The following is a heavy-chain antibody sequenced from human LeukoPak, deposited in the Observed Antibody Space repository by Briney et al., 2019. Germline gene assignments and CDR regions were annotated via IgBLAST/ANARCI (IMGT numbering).Heavy chain of an antibody. CDR3: ATGTYYCSSTSCHFQH. D-gene: IGHD2-2*01. CDR1: GGTFSSYA. CDR2: IIPIFGTA. Sequence: GASVKVSCKASGGTFSSYAISWVRQAPGQGLEWMGGIIPIFGTANYAQKFQGRVTITTDESTSTAYMELSSLRSEDTAVYYCATGTYYCSSTSCHFQHWGQGTLVTVSS. J-gene: IGHJ1*01. V-gene: IGHV1-69*05.